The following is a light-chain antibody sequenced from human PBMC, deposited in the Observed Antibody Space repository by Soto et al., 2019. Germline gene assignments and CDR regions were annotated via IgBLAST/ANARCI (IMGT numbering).Light chain of an antibody. CDR3: SSYADTNNLL. J-gene: IGLJ2*01. CDR1: INDVGVYKY. CDR2: AVS. Sequence: QSALTQPASVSGSPGQSITISCTGTINDVGVYKYVSWYQQHPGKAPKLMIYAVSERPSGVPDRFSGSKSGNTASLTVSGLQAEDEADYYCSSYADTNNLLFGGGTKLTVL. V-gene: IGLV2-8*01.